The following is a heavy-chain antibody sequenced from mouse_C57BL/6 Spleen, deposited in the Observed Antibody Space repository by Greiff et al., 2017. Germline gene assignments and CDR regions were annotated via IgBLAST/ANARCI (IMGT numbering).Heavy chain of an antibody. CDR1: GFSLTSYG. Sequence: QVQLQQSGPGLVQPSQSLSITCTVSGFSLTSYGVHWVRQSPGKGLEWLGVIWSGGSTDYNAAFISRLSISKDNSKSQVFFKMNSLQADDTAIYYCAKGGYYGSSLNWYFDVWGTGTTVTVSS. D-gene: IGHD1-1*01. CDR2: IWSGGST. CDR3: AKGGYYGSSLNWYFDV. J-gene: IGHJ1*03. V-gene: IGHV2-2*01.